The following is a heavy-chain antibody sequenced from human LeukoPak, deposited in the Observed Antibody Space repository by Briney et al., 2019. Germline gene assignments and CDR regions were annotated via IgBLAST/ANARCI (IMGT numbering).Heavy chain of an antibody. CDR1: GFTFSIYA. V-gene: IGHV3-23*01. J-gene: IGHJ5*01. D-gene: IGHD3-22*01. CDR3: AKNRPNYYESNGHYYRRDGDS. CDR2: TSSGGDYT. Sequence: GGSMRLSCAASGFTFSIYAMSWVRQAPGKGLEWVSSTSSGGDYTYYAGSVNGRFTISRDNSKNTLYLKMNSLRAEETATYYCAKNRPNYYESNGHYYRRDGDSWGQGTLVTVSS.